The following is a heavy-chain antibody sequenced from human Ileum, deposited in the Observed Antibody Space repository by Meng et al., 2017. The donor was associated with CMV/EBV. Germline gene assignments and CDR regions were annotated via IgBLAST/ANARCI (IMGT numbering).Heavy chain of an antibody. CDR2: CSVNGGTT. D-gene: IGHD6-6*01. Sequence: GGSLRLSCAASGFTFSYYEMNWVRLAPGKGLEWLAYCSVNGGTTHHADSVRGRFTVSRDNAKNSLYLQMDNLRVEDTGVYYCAREYSSSSGDCFDYWGQGTLVTVSS. CDR3: AREYSSSSGDCFDY. V-gene: IGHV3-48*03. J-gene: IGHJ4*02. CDR1: GFTFSYYE.